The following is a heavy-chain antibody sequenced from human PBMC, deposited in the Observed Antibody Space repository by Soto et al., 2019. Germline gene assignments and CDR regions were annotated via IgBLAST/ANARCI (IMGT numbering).Heavy chain of an antibody. CDR3: AKSGFPILTGHNYYYYYMDV. D-gene: IGHD3-9*01. J-gene: IGHJ6*03. CDR1: GFTFSSYA. CDR2: ISGSGGST. Sequence: GGSLRLSCAASGFTFSSYAMSWVRQAPGKGLEWVSAISGSGGSTYYADSVKGRFTISRDNSKNTLYLQMNSLRAEDTAVYYCAKSGFPILTGHNYYYYYMDVWGKGTTVTVSS. V-gene: IGHV3-23*01.